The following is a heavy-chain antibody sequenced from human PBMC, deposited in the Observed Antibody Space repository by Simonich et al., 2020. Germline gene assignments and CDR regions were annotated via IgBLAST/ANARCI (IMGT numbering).Heavy chain of an antibody. Sequence: QVQLVESGGGVVQPGRSLRLSCAASGFTFSSYGMHWVRQVPGKGLEWVAVLWYDVSNKYYADSVKGRFTISRDNSKNTLYLQMNSLRAEDTAVYYCARDRCTNGVCLDVWGKGTTVTVSS. V-gene: IGHV3-33*01. D-gene: IGHD2-8*01. J-gene: IGHJ6*04. CDR3: ARDRCTNGVCLDV. CDR1: GFTFSSYG. CDR2: LWYDVSNK.